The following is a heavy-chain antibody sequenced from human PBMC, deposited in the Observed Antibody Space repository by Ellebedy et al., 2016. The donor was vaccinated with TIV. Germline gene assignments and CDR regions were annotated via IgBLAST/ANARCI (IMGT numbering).Heavy chain of an antibody. CDR1: GGTFSSYA. J-gene: IGHJ5*02. CDR3: AREVREETKGIQIGNGNWFDP. V-gene: IGHV1-69*13. D-gene: IGHD1-1*01. Sequence: ASVKVSCKASGGTFSSYAISWVRQAPGQGLEWVGGIIPIFGTANYAQKFQGRVTITADESTSTAYMELSSLRSEDTAVYYCAREVREETKGIQIGNGNWFDPWGQGTLVTVSS. CDR2: IIPIFGTA.